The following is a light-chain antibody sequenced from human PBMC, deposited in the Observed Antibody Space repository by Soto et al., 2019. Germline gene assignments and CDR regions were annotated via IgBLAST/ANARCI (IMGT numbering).Light chain of an antibody. CDR2: EVS. CDR1: SSDVGGYNY. J-gene: IGLJ2*01. CDR3: SSYAGTNNLV. V-gene: IGLV2-8*01. Sequence: QSALTQPPSASGSPGQSVTVSCTGTSSDVGGYNYVSWYQQHPGKAPKLMIYEVSKRPSGVPDRFSVSKSGNTASLSVSGLQAEDEADYYFSSYAGTNNLVFGGGTKLTVL.